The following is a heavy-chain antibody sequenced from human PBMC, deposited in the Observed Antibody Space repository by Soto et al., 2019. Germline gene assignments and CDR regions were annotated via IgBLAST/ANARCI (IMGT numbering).Heavy chain of an antibody. J-gene: IGHJ6*02. V-gene: IGHV5-51*01. CDR2: IYPGDSDT. CDR3: ARHLIADPDMVISGLYV. Sequence: GESLKISCKGSGYSFTTYSIGWVRQMPGKGLEWMGIIYPGDSDTRYSPSFQGQVTISVDKSIRTAYLQWSSLKASDSAMYYCARHLIADPDMVISGLYVWGQGNTVTVS. CDR1: GYSFTTYS. D-gene: IGHD5-18*01.